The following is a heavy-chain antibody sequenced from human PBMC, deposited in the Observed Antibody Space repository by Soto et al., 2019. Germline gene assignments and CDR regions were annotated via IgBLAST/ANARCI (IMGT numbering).Heavy chain of an antibody. J-gene: IGHJ6*02. CDR1: GGSFRGYY. V-gene: IGHV4-34*01. CDR3: ARGVLDYGMDV. CDR2: INHSGGT. Sequence: ETLSLTCAVYGGSFRGYYWIWIRQPPGKGLEWIGEINHSGGTNYNPSLKSRVTISVDTSKNQFSLKLSSVTAADTAVYYCARGVLDYGMDVWGQGTTVTVSS.